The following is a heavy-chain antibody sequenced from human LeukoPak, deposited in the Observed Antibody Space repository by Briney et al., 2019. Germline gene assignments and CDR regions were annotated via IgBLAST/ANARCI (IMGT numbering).Heavy chain of an antibody. CDR3: AKGDVVVIGTDAFDI. Sequence: GGSLRLSCAAAGFTFSSYAMSWVRQAPGKGLEWVSAISGSGGSTYYADPVKGRFTISRDNSKNTLYLQMNSLRAEDTAVYYCAKGDVVVIGTDAFDIWGQGTMVTVSS. J-gene: IGHJ3*02. CDR2: ISGSGGST. D-gene: IGHD2-21*01. CDR1: GFTFSSYA. V-gene: IGHV3-23*01.